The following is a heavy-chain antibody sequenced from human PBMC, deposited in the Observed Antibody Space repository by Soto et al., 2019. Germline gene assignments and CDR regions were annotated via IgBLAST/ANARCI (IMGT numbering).Heavy chain of an antibody. V-gene: IGHV3-30-3*01. J-gene: IGHJ4*02. Sequence: GGSLRLSCAASGFTFSSYAMHWVRQAPGKGLEWVAVISYDGSNKYYADSVKGRFTISRDNSKNTLYLQMNSLRAEDTAVYYCASTRPHDYGDYGGRYYFDYWGQGTLVTVSS. CDR3: ASTRPHDYGDYGGRYYFDY. CDR2: ISYDGSNK. CDR1: GFTFSSYA. D-gene: IGHD4-17*01.